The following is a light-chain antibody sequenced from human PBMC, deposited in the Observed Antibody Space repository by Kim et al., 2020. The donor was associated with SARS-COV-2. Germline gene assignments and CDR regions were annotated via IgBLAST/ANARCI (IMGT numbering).Light chain of an antibody. V-gene: IGKV1-6*01. CDR3: LQDYTYPRT. J-gene: IGKJ1*01. CDR1: QDIRID. CDR2: SAS. Sequence: IQMTQFPASLSASVGDRVTITCRASQDIRIDLIWYQQKAGKAPKLLIHSASSLQSGVPSRFSGSGSGTDFTLTISSLQPEDFATYYCLQDYTYPRTFGQGTKVDIK.